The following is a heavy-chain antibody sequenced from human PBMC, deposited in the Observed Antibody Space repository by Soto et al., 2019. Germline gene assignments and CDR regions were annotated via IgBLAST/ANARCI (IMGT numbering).Heavy chain of an antibody. CDR2: IYYLGST. V-gene: IGHV4-59*01. Sequence: SETLSLTCSVSGGSMSEYFWSWIRQSPGKGLEWIGYIYYLGSTDYNPSLKSRVTISVDTSKRQFSLRLTSVTAADTAVYYCASDGYDGSGSPYPDYWGPGTQVTVSS. J-gene: IGHJ4*02. CDR3: ASDGYDGSGSPYPDY. CDR1: GGSMSEYF. D-gene: IGHD3-10*01.